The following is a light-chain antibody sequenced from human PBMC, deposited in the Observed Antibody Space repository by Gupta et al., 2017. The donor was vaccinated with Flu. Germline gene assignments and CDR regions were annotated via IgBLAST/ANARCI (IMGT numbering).Light chain of an antibody. CDR3: VSFASSGAYV. Sequence: QSALTQPASVSGSPGQSLTISCTGTSSDVGGYNYVSWYQQHPGKAPILMIFEVSNRPAGVSNIFSGSKAGNTASLTISVLQAEDEADYYCVSFASSGAYVFGTGAKVTV. CDR2: EVS. J-gene: IGLJ1*01. CDR1: SSDVGGYNY. V-gene: IGLV2-14*03.